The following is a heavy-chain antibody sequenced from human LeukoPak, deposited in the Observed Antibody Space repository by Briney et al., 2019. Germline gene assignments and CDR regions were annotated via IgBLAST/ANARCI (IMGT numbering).Heavy chain of an antibody. D-gene: IGHD3-22*01. CDR2: ITSGSSYI. CDR1: GFTFTSYS. J-gene: IGHJ3*02. CDR3: ARGNYYDSSGYWGYAFDI. V-gene: IGHV3-21*01. Sequence: PGGSLRLSCAASGFTFTSYSMNWVRQAPGKGLQWVSSITSGSSYIYYADSVKGRFTISRDNAKNSLYLQMNSLRAEDTAVYYCARGNYYDSSGYWGYAFDIWGRGTVVTVSS.